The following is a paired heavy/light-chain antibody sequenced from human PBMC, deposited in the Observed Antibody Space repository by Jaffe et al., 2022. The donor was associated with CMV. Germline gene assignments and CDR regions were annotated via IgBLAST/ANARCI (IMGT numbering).Heavy chain of an antibody. Sequence: QLQLQESGPGLVKPSETLSLTCTVSGGSINTSHYYWGWIRQPPGRGLEWIGNIYYSGSTYYNPSLKSRVAISIDTSKDQFSLNLSSVTAADTAVYYCARTFGDPYYFDYWGQGTLVTVSS. D-gene: IGHD2-21*02. J-gene: IGHJ4*02. CDR3: ARTFGDPYYFDY. CDR1: GGSINTSHYY. V-gene: IGHV4-39*01. CDR2: IYYSGST.
Light chain of an antibody. V-gene: IGKV1-39*01. J-gene: IGKJ3*01. Sequence: DIQMTQSPSSLSASAGDRVTITCRASQSITSHLNWYQQKPGKAPKVLIYAASSLQSGVPSRFSGSGSGADFTLTISSLQPEDFATYFCQQTYSSPFTFGPGTKVDIK. CDR3: QQTYSSPFT. CDR2: AAS. CDR1: QSITSH.